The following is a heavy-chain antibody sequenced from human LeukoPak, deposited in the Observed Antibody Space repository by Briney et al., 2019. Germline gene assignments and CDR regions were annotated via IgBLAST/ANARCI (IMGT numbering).Heavy chain of an antibody. CDR3: AKAVGARATPSHN. Sequence: GGSLRLSCAASGFTFSSYSMNWVRQAPGKGLEWVSSISSSSSYIYYADSVKGRFTISRDNSKNTLYLQMNSLRAEDTAVYYCAKAVGARATPSHNWGQGTLVTVSS. V-gene: IGHV3-21*04. CDR2: ISSSSSYI. CDR1: GFTFSSYS. J-gene: IGHJ4*02. D-gene: IGHD1-26*01.